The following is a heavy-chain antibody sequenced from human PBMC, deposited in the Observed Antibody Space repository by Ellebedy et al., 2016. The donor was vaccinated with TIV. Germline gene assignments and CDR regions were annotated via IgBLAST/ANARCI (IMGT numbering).Heavy chain of an antibody. CDR3: AKIHDVSGSYDGFDR. CDR1: GFTFSKYA. J-gene: IGHJ3*01. Sequence: GESLKISCAASGFTFSKYAMGWVRQPPGKGLEWVSSIGAGTGNTYYADSVKGRFTISRDSSKSTLSLQMNSLRVEDTALYYCAKIHDVSGSYDGFDRWGQGTMVIVSS. D-gene: IGHD3-16*01. V-gene: IGHV3-23*01. CDR2: IGAGTGNT.